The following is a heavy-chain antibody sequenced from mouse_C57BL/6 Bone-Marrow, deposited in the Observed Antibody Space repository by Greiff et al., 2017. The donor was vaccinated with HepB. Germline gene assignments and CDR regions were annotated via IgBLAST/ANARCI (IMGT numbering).Heavy chain of an antibody. V-gene: IGHV3-6*01. D-gene: IGHD1-1*01. CDR1: GYSITSGYY. Sequence: EVKLMESGPGLVKPSQSLSLTCSVTGYSITSGYYWNWIRQFPGNKLEWMGYISYDGSNNYNPSLNNRISITRDTSKNQFFLKLNSVTTEDTATYYCARVEDYGSTPYAMDYCGQGTSVTVSS. CDR3: ARVEDYGSTPYAMDY. J-gene: IGHJ4*01. CDR2: ISYDGSN.